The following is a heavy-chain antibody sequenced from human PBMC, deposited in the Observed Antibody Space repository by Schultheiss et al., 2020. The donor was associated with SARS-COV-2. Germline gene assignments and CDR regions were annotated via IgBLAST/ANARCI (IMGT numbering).Heavy chain of an antibody. J-gene: IGHJ6*03. V-gene: IGHV3-23*01. CDR1: GFTFSNYA. CDR3: AKDRYYDSSGNNYYYYYMDV. Sequence: GGSLRLSCAASGFTFSNYALSWVRQAPGKGLEWVSAISGTGGSTYYADSVKGRFTISRDNSKNTLYLQMNSLRAEDTAVYYCAKDRYYDSSGNNYYYYYMDVWGKGTTVTVSS. CDR2: ISGTGGST. D-gene: IGHD3-22*01.